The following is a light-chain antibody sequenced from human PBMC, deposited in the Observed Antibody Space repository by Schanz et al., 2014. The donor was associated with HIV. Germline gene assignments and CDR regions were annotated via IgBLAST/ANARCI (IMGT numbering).Light chain of an antibody. Sequence: EIVLTQSPGTLSLSPGERATLSCRASQSLGSNFLAWYQQKPGQAPRLLIFGASNRATGIPDRFSGSESGTDFTLTISRLEPEDFEVYYCQQYGSSPRTFGGGTKVEIK. CDR2: GAS. CDR3: QQYGSSPRT. CDR1: QSLGSNF. J-gene: IGKJ4*01. V-gene: IGKV3-20*01.